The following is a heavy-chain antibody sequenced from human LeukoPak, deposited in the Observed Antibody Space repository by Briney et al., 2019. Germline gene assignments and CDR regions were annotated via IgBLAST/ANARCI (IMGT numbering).Heavy chain of an antibody. CDR1: GGSIDSSTYY. V-gene: IGHV4-39*01. J-gene: IGHJ4*02. Sequence: PSETLSLTCTVSGGSIDSSTYYWGWIRQPPGTGLEWIGSFYNSGSTYRNPSLSSRVTIFADMSKNQFSLKLTSVPAADTAVYYCARRLRPGDYFDYWGQGILVTVSS. CDR2: FYNSGST. CDR3: ARRLRPGDYFDY. D-gene: IGHD3-16*01.